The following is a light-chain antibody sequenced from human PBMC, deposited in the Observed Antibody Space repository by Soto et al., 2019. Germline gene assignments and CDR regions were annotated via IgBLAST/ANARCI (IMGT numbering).Light chain of an antibody. CDR3: QQYNNWPPWT. J-gene: IGKJ1*01. CDR1: HSVSSN. CDR2: GAS. Sequence: EIAMTQSPATLSVSPGERATLSCRASHSVSSNLAWYQQKPGQVPRLLIYGASTRATGIPARFSGSGSGTEFTLTISSLQSEEFAVYYCQQYNNWPPWTFGQGTKVDIK. V-gene: IGKV3-15*01.